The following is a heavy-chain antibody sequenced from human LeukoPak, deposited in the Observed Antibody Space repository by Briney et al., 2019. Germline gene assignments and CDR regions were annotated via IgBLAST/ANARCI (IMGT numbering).Heavy chain of an antibody. V-gene: IGHV1-46*01. CDR1: GYSFTSYY. CDR2: INPSGGST. D-gene: IGHD2-2*01. CDR3: ARSGRYCSSTSCHNWFDP. J-gene: IGHJ5*02. Sequence: ASVKVSCKASGYSFTSYYMHWVRQAPGQGLEWMGIINPSGGSTSYAQKFQGRVTMTRDTSTSTVYMELSSLRSDDTAVYYCARSGRYCSSTSCHNWFDPWGQGTLVTVSS.